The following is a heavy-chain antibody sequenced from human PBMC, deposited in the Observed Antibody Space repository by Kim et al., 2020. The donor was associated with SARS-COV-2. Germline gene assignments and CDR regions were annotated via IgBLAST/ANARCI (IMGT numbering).Heavy chain of an antibody. V-gene: IGHV3-48*02. CDR2: ISSSSSTI. D-gene: IGHD2-15*01. J-gene: IGHJ6*02. CDR1: GFTFSSYS. CDR3: AREGFYCSGGSCYYYYYYGMDV. Sequence: GGSLRLSCAASGFTFSSYSMNWVRQAPGKGLEWVSYISSSSSTIYYADSVKGRFTISRDNAKNSLYLQMNSLRDEDTAVYYCAREGFYCSGGSCYYYYYYGMDVWGQGTTVTVSS.